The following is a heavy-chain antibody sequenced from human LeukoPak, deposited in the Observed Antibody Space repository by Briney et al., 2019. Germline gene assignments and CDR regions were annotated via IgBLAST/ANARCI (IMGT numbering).Heavy chain of an antibody. D-gene: IGHD7-27*01. CDR3: ARFNWEQKIDY. J-gene: IGHJ4*02. CDR1: GGSISSSSYY. V-gene: IGHV4-39*01. Sequence: PSETLSLTCAVSGGSISSSSYYWGWIRQPPGKGLEWIGSIYYSGSTYYNPSLKSRVTISVDTSKNQFSLKLSSVTAADTAVYYCARFNWEQKIDYWGQGTLVTVSS. CDR2: IYYSGST.